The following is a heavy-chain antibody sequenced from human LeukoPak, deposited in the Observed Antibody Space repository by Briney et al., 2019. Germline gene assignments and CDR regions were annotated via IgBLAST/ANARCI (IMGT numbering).Heavy chain of an antibody. CDR2: IIPIFGTA. D-gene: IGHD6-13*01. CDR1: GGTFSSYA. CDR3: ARAAAPGNNWFDP. V-gene: IGHV1-69*13. J-gene: IGHJ5*02. Sequence: SVKVSCKASGGTFSSYAISWVRQAPGQGLEWMGGIIPIFGTANYAQKFQGRVTITADESTSTAYMELSSLRSEDTAAYYCARAAAPGNNWFDPWGQGTLVTVSS.